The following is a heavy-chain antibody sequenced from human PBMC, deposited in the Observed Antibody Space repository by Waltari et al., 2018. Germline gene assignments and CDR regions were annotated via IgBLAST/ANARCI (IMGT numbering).Heavy chain of an antibody. CDR3: ARDRLPQGVIARDAFDI. CDR2: FDPEDGET. CDR1: GGTFSSYA. V-gene: IGHV1-24*01. J-gene: IGHJ3*02. Sequence: QVQLVQSGAEVKKPGSSVKVSCKASGGTFSSYAISWVRQAPGKGLEWMGGFDPEDGETIYAQKFQGRVTMTEDTSTDTAYMELSSLRSEDTAVYYCARDRLPQGVIARDAFDIWGQGTMVTVSS. D-gene: IGHD2-21*01.